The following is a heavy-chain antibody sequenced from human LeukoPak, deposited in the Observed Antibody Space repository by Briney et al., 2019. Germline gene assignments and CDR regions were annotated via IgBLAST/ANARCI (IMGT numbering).Heavy chain of an antibody. J-gene: IGHJ6*03. CDR2: IYYSGST. CDR3: ARGKRPFYYYMDV. V-gene: IGHV4-59*01. Sequence: SETLSLTCTVSGGSISSYYWSWTRQPPGKGMEWIGYIYYSGSTNYNPSLKSRVTISVDTSKNQFSLKLSSVTAADTAVYYCARGKRPFYYYMDVWGKGTTVTVSS. CDR1: GGSISSYY.